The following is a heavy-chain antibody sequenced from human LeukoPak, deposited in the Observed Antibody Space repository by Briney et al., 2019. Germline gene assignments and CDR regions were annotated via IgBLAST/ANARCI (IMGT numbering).Heavy chain of an antibody. D-gene: IGHD4-17*01. CDR3: AKDPYGDYVYYYGMDA. V-gene: IGHV3-23*01. Sequence: GGSLRLSCAASGFTFSSYAMSWVRQAPGKGLEWVSAISGSGGSTYYADSVKGRFTISRDNSKNTLYLQMNSLRAEDTAVYYCAKDPYGDYVYYYGMDAWGQGTTVTVSS. CDR1: GFTFSSYA. J-gene: IGHJ6*02. CDR2: ISGSGGST.